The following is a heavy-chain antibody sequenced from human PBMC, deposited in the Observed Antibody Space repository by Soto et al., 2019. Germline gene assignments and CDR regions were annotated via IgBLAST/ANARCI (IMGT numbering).Heavy chain of an antibody. CDR3: ASGNAWEVILAY. Sequence: TLSRAGTVSGAAINSGGYYWNCILQLPGKCLEWIGDSDFSGSTYYNPSLESRVTISLATSKNQVSLKLSSVTAPDTAVYYCASGNAWEVILAYWGQVTLVTVSS. CDR2: SDFSGST. D-gene: IGHD1-26*01. V-gene: IGHV4-31*03. J-gene: IGHJ4*02. CDR1: GAAINSGGYY.